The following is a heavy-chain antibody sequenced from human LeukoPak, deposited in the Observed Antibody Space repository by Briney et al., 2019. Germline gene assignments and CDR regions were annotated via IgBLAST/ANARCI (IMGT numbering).Heavy chain of an antibody. J-gene: IGHJ3*02. Sequence: SETLSLTCTVSGGSISSSSYYWGWIRQPPGRGVEGIGSMYDSGSTYYNPSLKSRVTISVDRSKNQFSLKLSSVTAADTAVYYCARTDGYCSGCSCWRTFDIWGQGTMVTVSS. CDR2: MYDSGST. CDR1: GGSISSSSYY. CDR3: ARTDGYCSGCSCWRTFDI. D-gene: IGHD2-15*01. V-gene: IGHV4-39*07.